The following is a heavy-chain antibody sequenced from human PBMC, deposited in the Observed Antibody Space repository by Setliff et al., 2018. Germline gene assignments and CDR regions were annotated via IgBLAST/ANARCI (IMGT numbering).Heavy chain of an antibody. CDR2: IYYGGST. CDR3: ARDGHLLATGAVYNY. Sequence: SETLSLTCAVYGGSFSGYYWSWIRQAPGKGLEWIGYIYYGGSTNYNPSLNSRVAISVDTSKNQFSLKLSSVTAADTAVYYCARDGHLLATGAVYNYWGQGTLVTVSS. D-gene: IGHD3-10*01. V-gene: IGHV4-59*12. J-gene: IGHJ4*02. CDR1: GGSFSGYY.